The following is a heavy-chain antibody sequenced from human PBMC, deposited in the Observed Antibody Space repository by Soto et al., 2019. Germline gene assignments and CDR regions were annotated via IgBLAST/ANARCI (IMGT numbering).Heavy chain of an antibody. CDR2: ISGSGGST. V-gene: IGHV3-23*01. Sequence: PGGSLRLSCAASGFTFSSYAMSWVRQAPGKGLEWVSAISGSGGSTYYADSVKGRFTISRDSSKNTLYLQMNSLRAEDTAVYYCAKDREWVFRQETFDPWGQGTLVTVSS. CDR3: AKDREWVFRQETFDP. J-gene: IGHJ5*02. D-gene: IGHD3-9*01. CDR1: GFTFSSYA.